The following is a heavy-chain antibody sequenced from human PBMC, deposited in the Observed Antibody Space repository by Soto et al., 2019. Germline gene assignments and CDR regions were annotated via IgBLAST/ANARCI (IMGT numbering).Heavy chain of an antibody. CDR3: ARGDPSTGDFDS. D-gene: IGHD2-8*02. V-gene: IGHV3-72*01. Sequence: GGSLRLSCAASGFTFSDHYMDWVRQAPGKGLEWVGRTRNKANSYTTEYAASVKGRFTISRDDSKNSLYLQMNSLKTEDTAVKYGARGDPSTGDFDSWRQETMVTV. CDR2: TRNKANSYTT. J-gene: IGHJ3*01. CDR1: GFTFSDHY.